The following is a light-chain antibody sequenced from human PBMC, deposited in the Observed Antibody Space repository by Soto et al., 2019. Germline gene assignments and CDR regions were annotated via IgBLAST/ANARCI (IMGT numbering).Light chain of an antibody. CDR1: QSVSSN. Sequence: EIVMTHCPATLSVSPGDRATLSCRPSQSVSSNLAWYQQKTGQAPRLLIYGASTRATGIPARFSGSGSGTEFTLTIRRLHPEDFEVYSCQQYGSSPPTWTFGTGNKGDIK. J-gene: IGKJ1*01. V-gene: IGKV3-15*01. CDR2: GAS. CDR3: QQYGSSPPTWT.